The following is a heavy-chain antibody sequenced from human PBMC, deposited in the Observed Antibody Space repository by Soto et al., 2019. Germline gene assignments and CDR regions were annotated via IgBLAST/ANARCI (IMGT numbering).Heavy chain of an antibody. CDR1: GFTFSSYG. J-gene: IGHJ4*02. D-gene: IGHD2-15*01. CDR2: IWYDGSNK. V-gene: IGHV3-33*01. CDR3: ARDGYCSGGSCHYFDY. Sequence: ESGGGVVQPGRSLRLSCAASGFTFSSYGMHWVRQAPGKGLEWVAVIWYDGSNKYYADSVKGRFTISRDNSKNTLYLQMNSLRAEDTAVYYCARDGYCSGGSCHYFDYWGQGTLVTVSS.